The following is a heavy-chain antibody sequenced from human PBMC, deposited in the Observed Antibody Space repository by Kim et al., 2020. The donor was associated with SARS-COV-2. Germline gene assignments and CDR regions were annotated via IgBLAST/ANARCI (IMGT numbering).Heavy chain of an antibody. J-gene: IGHJ5*02. D-gene: IGHD2-21*01. V-gene: IGHV4-34*01. Sequence: YNPYLKSRVTISVDTSKNQFSLKLSSVTAADTAVYYCARGDVAEGKNFDPWGQGTLVTVSS. CDR3: ARGDVAEGKNFDP.